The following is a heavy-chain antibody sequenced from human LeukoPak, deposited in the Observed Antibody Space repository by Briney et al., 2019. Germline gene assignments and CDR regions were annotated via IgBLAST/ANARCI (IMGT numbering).Heavy chain of an antibody. CDR3: ARQRTSGSASNLRVAQIDS. CDR1: GGSISRSSHY. J-gene: IGHJ4*02. Sequence: PSETLSLTCTVSGGSISRSSHYWAGIRQSPWTGLEWIGSIYYSGSTYYNRSLKSRATISVDTSKNQISLKVSSVTAADSALYFCARQRTSGSASNLRVAQIDSWGQGTLVTVSS. V-gene: IGHV4-39*01. D-gene: IGHD3-3*01. CDR2: IYYSGST.